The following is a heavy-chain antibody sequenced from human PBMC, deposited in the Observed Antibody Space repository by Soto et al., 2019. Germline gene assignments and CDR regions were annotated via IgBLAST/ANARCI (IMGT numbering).Heavy chain of an antibody. CDR2: IDPSGSYT. CDR1: GYSFTSYW. D-gene: IGHD6-6*01. J-gene: IGHJ6*02. V-gene: IGHV5-10-1*01. CDR3: ARRPTPGIAAPLGRYYGMDV. Sequence: LGESLKISCKVSGYSFTSYWISWVRQMPWKCREGMGRIDPSGSYTNYSPSFQGHVTISADKSISTAYLQWSSLKASDTAMYYCARRPTPGIAAPLGRYYGMDVWGQGTTVTVSS.